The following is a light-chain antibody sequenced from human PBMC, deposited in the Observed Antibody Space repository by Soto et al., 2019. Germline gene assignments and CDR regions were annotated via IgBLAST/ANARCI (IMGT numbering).Light chain of an antibody. CDR3: LQYGSPPYT. V-gene: IGKV3-20*01. CDR2: GAS. J-gene: IGKJ2*01. Sequence: IVLTQSPGTLSLSPGERVTLSCRASQSVSSLAWFQQKPGQAPRLLIYGASTKATGIPDKFSGSGSGTDFPLAINRLEPEDFAVYHYLQYGSPPYTFGQGTKLEIK. CDR1: QSVSS.